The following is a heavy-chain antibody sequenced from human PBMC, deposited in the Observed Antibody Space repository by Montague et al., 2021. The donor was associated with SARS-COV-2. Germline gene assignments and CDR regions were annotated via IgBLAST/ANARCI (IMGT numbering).Heavy chain of an antibody. D-gene: IGHD5-12*01. CDR2: IYDSGST. CDR3: ARRGRKLLPVATTIGGFDI. V-gene: IGHV4-39*02. Sequence: SESLSLTYTVSGGSISSSNYYWDWIRQPPGKGLEWIGSIYDSGSTYYNPSLKSRVTISVDTSKNHFSLKLSSATAADTAVYYCARRGRKLLPVATTIGGFDIWGQGTMVTVSS. CDR1: GGSISSSNYY. J-gene: IGHJ3*02.